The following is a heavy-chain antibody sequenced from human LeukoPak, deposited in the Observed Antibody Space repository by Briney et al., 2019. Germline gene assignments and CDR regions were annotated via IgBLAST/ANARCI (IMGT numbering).Heavy chain of an antibody. D-gene: IGHD3-10*01. V-gene: IGHV4-34*01. CDR1: GGSFSGYY. CDR2: INHSGST. Sequence: PSETQSLTCAVYGGSFSGYYWSWIRQPPGKGLEWIGEINHSGSTNYNPSLKSRVTISVDTSKNQFSLKLSSVTAADTAVYYCARGRAYGSGSYFDYWGQGTLVTVSS. CDR3: ARGRAYGSGSYFDY. J-gene: IGHJ4*02.